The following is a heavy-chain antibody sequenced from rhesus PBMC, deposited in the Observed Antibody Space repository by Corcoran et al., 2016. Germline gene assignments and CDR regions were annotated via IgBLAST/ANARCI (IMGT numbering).Heavy chain of an antibody. D-gene: IGHD6-31*01. Sequence: QVQLQESGPGLVKPSETLSLTCAVSGASISSYWWSWIRQPPGKGLEWIGEIHGNSVTNYYNPSLKSRVTISQDASKTQFSLKLSSVTAADTAVYYCARGRIAAAGILYWGQGVLVTVSS. V-gene: IGHV4-80*01. J-gene: IGHJ4*01. CDR2: IHGNSVTN. CDR3: ARGRIAAAGILY. CDR1: GASISSYW.